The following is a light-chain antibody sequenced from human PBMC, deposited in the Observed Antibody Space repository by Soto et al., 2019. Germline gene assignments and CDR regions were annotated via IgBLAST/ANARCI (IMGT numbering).Light chain of an antibody. J-gene: IGKJ1*01. CDR1: QGISSY. CDR2: AAS. Sequence: IPMTQYPSSLSASTGDRVTITCRASQGISSYLAWYQQKPGKAPKLLIYAASTLQSGVPSRFSGSGSGTDFTLTISCLQSEDFATYYCQQYYSYPWTFGQGTKVDI. CDR3: QQYYSYPWT. V-gene: IGKV1-8*01.